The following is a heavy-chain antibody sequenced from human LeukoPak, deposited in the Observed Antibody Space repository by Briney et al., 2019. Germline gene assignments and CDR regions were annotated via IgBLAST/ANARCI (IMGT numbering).Heavy chain of an antibody. J-gene: IGHJ6*04. D-gene: IGHD3-22*01. CDR3: ARVGYFYYYGRDV. V-gene: IGHV4-30-4*01. CDR1: GGSISSGDYY. Sequence: SETLSLTCTVSGGSISSGDYYWSWIRQPPGKGLEWIGCIYYSGSTYYNPSLKSRVTISVDTSKNQFSLKLSSVTAADRAVYYCARVGYFYYYGRDVGGKGTTAPVSS. CDR2: IYYSGST.